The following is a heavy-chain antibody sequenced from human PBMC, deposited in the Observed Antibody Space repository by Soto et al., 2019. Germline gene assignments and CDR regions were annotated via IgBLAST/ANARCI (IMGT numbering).Heavy chain of an antibody. D-gene: IGHD3-22*01. J-gene: IGHJ4*02. V-gene: IGHV1-2*04. CDR1: GYTFTGYY. CDR3: ARAEAGSSGYYCTGAVFGY. CDR2: INPNSGGT. Sequence: QVQLVQSGAEVKKPGASVKVSCKASGYTFTGYYMHWVRQAPGQGLEWMGWINPNSGGTNYAQKFQGWVTMTRDTPISTAYMVLSRLRSDDTAVYYWARAEAGSSGYYCTGAVFGYWGQGTLVTVSS.